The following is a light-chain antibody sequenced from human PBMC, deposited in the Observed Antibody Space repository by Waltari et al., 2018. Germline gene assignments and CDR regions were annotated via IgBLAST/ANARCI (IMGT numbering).Light chain of an antibody. CDR2: EVN. V-gene: IGLV2-8*01. CDR1: SSYIGDYDY. J-gene: IGLJ1*01. CDR3: SSYADKNIF. Sequence: QSALTQPPSASGSPGQSVTISCTGASSYIGDYDYVSWYQQHPGKASRLVIYEVNKRPSGVPNRFSGAKSGNTASRTVSGLRAEDEADYYCSSYADKNIFFGTGTKVAVL.